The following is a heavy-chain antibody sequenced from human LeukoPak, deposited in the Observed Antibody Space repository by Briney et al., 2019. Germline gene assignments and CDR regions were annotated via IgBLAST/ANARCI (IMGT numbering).Heavy chain of an antibody. CDR1: GGSISSYY. V-gene: IGHV4-59*01. CDR3: ARSFYGSGSYYK. D-gene: IGHD3-10*01. Sequence: SETLSLTCTVYGGSISSYYWSWIRQPPGKGLEWIGYIYYNGSTNYNPSLKGRVTISVDTSKTQFSLKLSSVTAADTAVYYCARSFYGSGSYYKWGQGTLVTVSS. CDR2: IYYNGST. J-gene: IGHJ4*02.